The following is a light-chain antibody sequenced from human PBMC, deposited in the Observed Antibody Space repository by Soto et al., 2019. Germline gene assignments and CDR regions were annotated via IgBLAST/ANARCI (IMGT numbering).Light chain of an antibody. CDR3: AAWDGSLNGWV. J-gene: IGLJ3*02. V-gene: IGLV1-44*01. Sequence: QSVLTQPPSASGTPGQRVTISCSGSSSNIGRDTVNWYQQLPGMAPKLLIYSNNRRPSGVPDRFSGSKSGTSASLAISGLQVEDEADYYCAAWDGSLNGWVFGAGTQLTVL. CDR1: SSNIGRDT. CDR2: SNN.